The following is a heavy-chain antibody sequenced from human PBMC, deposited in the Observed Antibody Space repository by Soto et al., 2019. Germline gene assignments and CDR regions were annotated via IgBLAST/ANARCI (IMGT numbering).Heavy chain of an antibody. V-gene: IGHV4-4*02. Sequence: PSETLSLTCAVSGGSISSSNWWTWVRQPPGKGLEWIGEIYHSGSTNYNPSLKSRVTISVDKSKNQFSLKLNSVTAADTAVYYCAKYPSYNGMDVWGQGTTVTVSS. D-gene: IGHD6-6*01. J-gene: IGHJ6*02. CDR3: AKYPSYNGMDV. CDR2: IYHSGST. CDR1: GGSISSSNW.